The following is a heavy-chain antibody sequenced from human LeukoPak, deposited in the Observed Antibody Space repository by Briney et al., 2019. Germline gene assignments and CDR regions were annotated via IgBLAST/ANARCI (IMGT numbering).Heavy chain of an antibody. J-gene: IGHJ4*02. CDR1: GGIFSSHG. Sequence: SVKVSCKASGGIFSSHGVSWLRQAPGQELELMGRIVPLFGTANYAQNFQGRVSITTDEYKDTVYMELSSLRSDDTAIYYCAREKMSSGYYPYYFDYWGQGTLVTVSS. D-gene: IGHD3-22*01. CDR2: IVPLFGTA. CDR3: AREKMSSGYYPYYFDY. V-gene: IGHV1-69*05.